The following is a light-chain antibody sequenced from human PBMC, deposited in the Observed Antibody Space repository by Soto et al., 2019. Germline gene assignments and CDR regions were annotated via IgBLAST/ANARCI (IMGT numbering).Light chain of an antibody. J-gene: IGKJ2*01. CDR2: DAS. Sequence: IRMTQSPSTLSASVGDRVTITCRASQSISSWLAWYQQKPGKAPKLLIYDASSLESGVPSRFSGSGSGTEFTLTISSLQPDDFATYYCQQYNGYYTFGQGTKLEIK. V-gene: IGKV1-5*01. CDR1: QSISSW. CDR3: QQYNGYYT.